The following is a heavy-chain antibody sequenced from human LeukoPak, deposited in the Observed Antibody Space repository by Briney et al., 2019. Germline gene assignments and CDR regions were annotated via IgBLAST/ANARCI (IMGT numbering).Heavy chain of an antibody. CDR3: ARAWTPHKNYYDSSGYSVHFDY. Sequence: ASVKVSCEASGYTFTSYYMHWVRQAPGQGLEWMGIINPSGGSTSYAQKFQGRVTMTRDTSTSTVYMELSSLRSEDTAVYYCARAWTPHKNYYDSSGYSVHFDYWGQGTLVTVSS. CDR2: INPSGGST. J-gene: IGHJ4*02. V-gene: IGHV1-46*01. CDR1: GYTFTSYY. D-gene: IGHD3-22*01.